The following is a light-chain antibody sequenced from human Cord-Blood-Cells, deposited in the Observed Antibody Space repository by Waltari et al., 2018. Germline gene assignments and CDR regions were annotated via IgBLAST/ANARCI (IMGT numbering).Light chain of an antibody. V-gene: IGKV4-1*01. CDR2: WAS. Sequence: DIVMTQSPDSLAVSPGERATINCKSSQSVLYSSNNKNYFAWYQQKPGQPPKLLIYWASTRESGVPDRFSGSGSGTDFTHTISSLQAEDVAVYFCQQYYSTPLTFGGGTKVEIK. J-gene: IGKJ4*01. CDR1: QSVLYSSNNKNY. CDR3: QQYYSTPLT.